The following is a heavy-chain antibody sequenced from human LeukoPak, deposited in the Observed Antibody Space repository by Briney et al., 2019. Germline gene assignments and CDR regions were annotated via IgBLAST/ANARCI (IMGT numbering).Heavy chain of an antibody. CDR3: AKDYYYDSSGYYSDAFDI. J-gene: IGHJ3*02. CDR1: GFTFDDYA. D-gene: IGHD3-22*01. Sequence: GGSLRLSCAASGFTFDDYAMHWVRQAPGKGLEWGSGISWNSGSIGYADSVKGRFTISRDNAKNSLYLQMNSLRAEDTALYYCAKDYYYDSSGYYSDAFDIWGQGTMVTVSS. CDR2: ISWNSGSI. V-gene: IGHV3-9*01.